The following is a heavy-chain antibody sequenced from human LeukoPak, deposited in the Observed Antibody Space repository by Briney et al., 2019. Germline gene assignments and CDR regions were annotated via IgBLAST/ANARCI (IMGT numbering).Heavy chain of an antibody. CDR1: GYTFTGYY. CDR2: INPNSGGT. D-gene: IGHD4-17*01. J-gene: IGHJ4*02. Sequence: ASVKVSCKASGYTFTGYYMRWVRQAPGQGLEWMGWINPNSGGTNYAQKFQGRVTMTRDTSISTAYMELSRLRSDDTAVYYCARGDYGDYEPLGDYWGQGTLVTVSS. V-gene: IGHV1-2*02. CDR3: ARGDYGDYEPLGDY.